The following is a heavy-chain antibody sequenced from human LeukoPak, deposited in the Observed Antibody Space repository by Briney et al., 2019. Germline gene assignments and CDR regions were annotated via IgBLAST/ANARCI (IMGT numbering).Heavy chain of an antibody. CDR3: ARNPGYCSSSSCYSYAFNI. Sequence: TLSLTCTVSGGPISSGSYYWSWIRQPAGKGLEWVGPIYTSGTTTYNPSLKSRVTISVDTSKNQFSLNLSSVTAADTAVYYCARNPGYCSSSSCYSYAFNIWGQGTIVTVSS. D-gene: IGHD2-2*03. J-gene: IGHJ3*02. CDR2: IYTSGTT. V-gene: IGHV4-61*02. CDR1: GGPISSGSYY.